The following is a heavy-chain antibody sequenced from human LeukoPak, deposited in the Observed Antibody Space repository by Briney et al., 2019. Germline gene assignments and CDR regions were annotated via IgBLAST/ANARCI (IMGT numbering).Heavy chain of an antibody. CDR2: IYSSGNS. J-gene: IGHJ4*02. CDR3: ARVSYYYGSGSWGYFDY. D-gene: IGHD3-10*01. V-gene: IGHV4-4*07. Sequence: SETLSLTCTVSGGSISSHYYWNWFRQPAGKGLEWIGRIYSSGNSYYNGSLQSRVTMSVDTSKNQFSLRLSSVTAADTAVYYCARVSYYYGSGSWGYFDYWGQGTLVTVSS. CDR1: GGSISSHYY.